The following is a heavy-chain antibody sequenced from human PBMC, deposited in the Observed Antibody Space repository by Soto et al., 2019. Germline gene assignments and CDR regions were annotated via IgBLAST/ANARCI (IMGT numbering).Heavy chain of an antibody. D-gene: IGHD6-6*01. J-gene: IGHJ5*02. CDR2: LSYSGST. CDR3: ARDHREYSSSSNWFDP. Sequence: SETLSLTCSVSGGSISSYYWSWIRQPPGKGLEWIGYLSYSGSTNYNPSLKSRVTISVDTSKNQFSLKLSSVTAADTAVYYCARDHREYSSSSNWFDPWGQGTLVTVSS. V-gene: IGHV4-59*01. CDR1: GGSISSYY.